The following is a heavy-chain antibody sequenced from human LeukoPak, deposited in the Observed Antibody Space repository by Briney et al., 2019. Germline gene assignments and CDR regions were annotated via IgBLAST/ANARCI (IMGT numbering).Heavy chain of an antibody. CDR1: GGSISSGGYY. V-gene: IGHV4-30-2*01. CDR3: ARVGLRYFDWLLPYFDY. D-gene: IGHD3-9*01. Sequence: SETLSLTCTVSGGSISSGGYYWSWIRQPPGKGLEWIGYIYHSGSTYYNPSLKSRVTISVDRSKNQFSLKLSSVTAADTAVYYCARVGLRYFDWLLPYFDYWGQGTLVTVSS. J-gene: IGHJ4*02. CDR2: IYHSGST.